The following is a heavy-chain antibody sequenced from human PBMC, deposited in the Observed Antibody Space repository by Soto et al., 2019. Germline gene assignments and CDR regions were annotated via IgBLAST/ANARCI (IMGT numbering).Heavy chain of an antibody. V-gene: IGHV3-23*01. CDR3: AKKYSRGWSDFQH. D-gene: IGHD6-19*01. CDR1: GFTFSTYA. CDR2: ISGGGGTT. J-gene: IGHJ1*01. Sequence: ELQLLESGGGLVQPGGSLRLSCAASGFTFSTYAMSWVRQAPGKGLEWVSGISGGGGTTYYADSVKGRFTISRDNSKNTLYLQMNSLRAEDTAVYYCAKKYSRGWSDFQHWGQGTLVTVSS.